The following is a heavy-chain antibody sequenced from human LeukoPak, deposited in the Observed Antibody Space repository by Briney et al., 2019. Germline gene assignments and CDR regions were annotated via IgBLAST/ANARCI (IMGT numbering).Heavy chain of an antibody. D-gene: IGHD3-16*01. CDR1: GFTFSSYA. Sequence: PGGSLRLSCSASGFTFSSYAMHWVRQAPGKGLEWVAIIWYDGSNKYYADSVKGRFTISRDNSKNTLYLQMNSLRAEDTAVYYCARDNYVWMYYFDYWGQGTLVTASS. J-gene: IGHJ4*02. CDR3: ARDNYVWMYYFDY. CDR2: IWYDGSNK. V-gene: IGHV3-33*08.